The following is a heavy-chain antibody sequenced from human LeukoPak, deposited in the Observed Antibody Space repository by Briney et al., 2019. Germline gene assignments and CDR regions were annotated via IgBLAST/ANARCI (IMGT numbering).Heavy chain of an antibody. CDR2: IYYTGIT. J-gene: IGHJ4*02. Sequence: SETLSLTCTVSGGSISSGTHYYNWIRQHPGKGLEWIGYIYYTGITSYNPSLRGRVSMSVDTSMNQVSLKVSSVTAADTAVYYCARGYDFWSGYYFDYWGQGTLVTVSS. CDR3: ARGYDFWSGYYFDY. D-gene: IGHD3-3*01. CDR1: GGSISSGTHY. V-gene: IGHV4-31*03.